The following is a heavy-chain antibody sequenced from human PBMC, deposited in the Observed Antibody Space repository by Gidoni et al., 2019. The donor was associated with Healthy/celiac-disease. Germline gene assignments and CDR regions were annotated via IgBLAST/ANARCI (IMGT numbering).Heavy chain of an antibody. CDR3: ARLNYDSSGYYYVVGDY. Sequence: KGLEWMGRIDPSDSYTNYSPSFQGHVTISADKSNSTAYLQWSSLKASDTAMYYCARLNYDSSGYYYVVGDYWGQGTLVTVSS. V-gene: IGHV5-10-1*01. J-gene: IGHJ4*02. CDR2: IDPSDSYT. D-gene: IGHD3-22*01.